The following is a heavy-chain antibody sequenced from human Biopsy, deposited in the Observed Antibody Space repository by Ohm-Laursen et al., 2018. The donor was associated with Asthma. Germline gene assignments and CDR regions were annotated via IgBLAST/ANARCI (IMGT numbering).Heavy chain of an antibody. CDR2: IYWDDYN. D-gene: IGHD3-9*01. J-gene: IGHJ5*02. V-gene: IGHV2-5*02. CDR1: GFSLRIPGVG. CDR3: ALSQDSGFDDHSPSWFDP. Sequence: TQTLTLTCSFSGFSLRIPGVGVGWIRQSPGKALEWLALIYWDDYNLFRPSLKRRLTITKDPSKNQVVLTMTKMDPVDSGTYYCALSQDSGFDDHSPSWFDPWGQGTLVTASS.